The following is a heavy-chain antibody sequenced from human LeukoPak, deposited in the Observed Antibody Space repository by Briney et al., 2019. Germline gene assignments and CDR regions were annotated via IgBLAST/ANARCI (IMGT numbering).Heavy chain of an antibody. V-gene: IGHV3-23*01. CDR2: ISDSGGNT. D-gene: IGHD6-6*01. Sequence: GGSLRLSCAASGFTFNTYAMSWVPQAPWEGLQWVSGISDSGGNTYYADYVRGRFTISRDNSKNKMDLQMNSLRAEDTDVYYCARHRSSWLIDYWGQGTLVTVSS. CDR1: GFTFNTYA. CDR3: ARHRSSWLIDY. J-gene: IGHJ4*02.